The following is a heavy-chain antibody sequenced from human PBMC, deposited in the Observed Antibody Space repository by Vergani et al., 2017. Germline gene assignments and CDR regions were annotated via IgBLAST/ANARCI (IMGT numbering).Heavy chain of an antibody. J-gene: IGHJ4*02. CDR2: IRSDESRR. CDR3: AKEGGVYCSGGTCYPEY. D-gene: IGHD2-15*01. CDR1: GFTFNSYG. Sequence: QVQLVESGGGVVQPGGSLRLSCAASGFTFNSYGMHWVRQAPGKGLEWVASIRSDESRRYYGDSMEGPFTISRDNSKNTLYLQMKSLRHEDTAVYYCAKEGGVYCSGGTCYPEYWGQGTLVIVSS. V-gene: IGHV3-30*02.